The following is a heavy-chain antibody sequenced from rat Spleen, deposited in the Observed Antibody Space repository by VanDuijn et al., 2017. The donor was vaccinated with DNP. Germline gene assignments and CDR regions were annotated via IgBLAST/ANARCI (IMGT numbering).Heavy chain of an antibody. D-gene: IGHD1-11*01. Sequence: EVQLVESGGGPVQPGRSLKLSCVASGFIFSNYWMTWVRQAPGKGLEWIGQINKDSSTISYSPSLKDKLTISRDSAQNTLYLQMSKLGSEDTAIYYCARGPNYGGYADYFDYWGQGVTVTVSS. V-gene: IGHV4-2*01. CDR1: GFIFSNYW. CDR2: INKDSSTI. CDR3: ARGPNYGGYADYFDY. J-gene: IGHJ2*01.